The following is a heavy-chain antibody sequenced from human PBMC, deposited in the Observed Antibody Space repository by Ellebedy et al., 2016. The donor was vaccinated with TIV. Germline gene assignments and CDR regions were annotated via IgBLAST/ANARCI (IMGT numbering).Heavy chain of an antibody. D-gene: IGHD4-17*01. V-gene: IGHV1-2*02. CDR2: INPNSGGT. CDR1: GYTFTGYY. CDR3: ARTYGDYVGGCFYY. J-gene: IGHJ4*02. Sequence: AASVKVSCKASGYTFTGYYIHWVRQAPGQGLEWMGWINPNSGGTNDAQKFQGRVTMTRDTSIGTAYMELSSLRSDDTAVYYCARTYGDYVGGCFYYWGQGTLVTVSS.